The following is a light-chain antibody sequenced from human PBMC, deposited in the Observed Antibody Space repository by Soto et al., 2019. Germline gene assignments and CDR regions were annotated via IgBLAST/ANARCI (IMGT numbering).Light chain of an antibody. CDR2: RNN. CDR3: AAWDDSLNGSWV. Sequence: QPVLTQPPSASGTPGQRVNISCSGSSSNIGSNYVYWYRQFPGTAPKLLIQRNNQRPSGVPARFSGSKSGTSASLAISGLRSEDEADYYCAAWDDSLNGSWVFGGGTKVTVL. J-gene: IGLJ3*02. V-gene: IGLV1-47*01. CDR1: SSNIGSNY.